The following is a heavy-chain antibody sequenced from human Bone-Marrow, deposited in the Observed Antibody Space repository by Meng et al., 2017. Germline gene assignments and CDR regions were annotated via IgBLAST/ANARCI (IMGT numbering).Heavy chain of an antibody. Sequence: VKLVKSVAEGKKPGSWVKVSCKDSGGTFSSYAISWVRQAPGQGLEWMGGIIPIFGTANYAQKFQGRVTITADKSTSTAYMELSSLRSEDTAVYYCARVVGYSGSYELNPWGQGTLVTVSS. CDR3: ARVVGYSGSYELNP. J-gene: IGHJ5*02. D-gene: IGHD1-26*01. CDR2: IIPIFGTA. V-gene: IGHV1-69*06. CDR1: GGTFSSYA.